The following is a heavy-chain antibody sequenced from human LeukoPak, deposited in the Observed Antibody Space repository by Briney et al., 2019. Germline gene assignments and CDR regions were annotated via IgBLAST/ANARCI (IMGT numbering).Heavy chain of an antibody. D-gene: IGHD1-26*01. J-gene: IGHJ5*02. CDR2: INPNSGGT. Sequence: ASVKVSCKASGYTFTGYYMHWVRQAPGQGPEWMGWINPNSGGTNYAQKFQGRVTMTRDTSISTAYMELSRLRSDDTAVYYCAREYSGSYLNWFDPWGQGTLVTVSS. CDR3: AREYSGSYLNWFDP. CDR1: GYTFTGYY. V-gene: IGHV1-2*02.